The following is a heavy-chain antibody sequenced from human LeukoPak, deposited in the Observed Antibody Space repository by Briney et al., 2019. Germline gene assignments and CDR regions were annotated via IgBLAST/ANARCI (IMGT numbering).Heavy chain of an antibody. CDR2: ISSSGSYI. Sequence: PGGSLRLSCAASRFTFSSYSMNWARQAPGKGLEWVSSISSSGSYIYYADSVKGRFTISRDNAKNSLHLQMIRLRAEDTAVYYCASGGIYYGAAFDFWGQGTLVTVSS. V-gene: IGHV3-21*01. CDR1: RFTFSSYS. CDR3: ASGGIYYGAAFDF. J-gene: IGHJ4*02. D-gene: IGHD1-26*01.